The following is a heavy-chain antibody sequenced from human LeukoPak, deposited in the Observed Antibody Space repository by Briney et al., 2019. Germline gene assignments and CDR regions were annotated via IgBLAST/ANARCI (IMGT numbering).Heavy chain of an antibody. CDR2: ISGSGTTT. D-gene: IGHD3-16*02. CDR3: AKVHSYDYVWGSYRSRYFDY. Sequence: PGGSLRLSCAASGFSFSSYAMNWVRQAPGKGLEWVSGISGSGTTTYYAVSVKGRFTISRDNSKNTLYLQMNSLRAEDTAVYYCAKVHSYDYVWGSYRSRYFDYWGQGTLVTVSS. J-gene: IGHJ4*02. V-gene: IGHV3-23*01. CDR1: GFSFSSYA.